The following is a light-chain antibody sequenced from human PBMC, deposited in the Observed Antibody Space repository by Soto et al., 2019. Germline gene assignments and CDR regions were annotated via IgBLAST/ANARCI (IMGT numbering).Light chain of an antibody. J-gene: IGKJ1*01. CDR3: QQYDSIPWT. V-gene: IGKV4-1*01. Sequence: DIVMTQSPDSLAVSLGERATINCKSSQSLLDSSNNKNYLAWYQQKPGQPPKLLIYWASTRESGVPDRFSGSGSGTDFTLTISSLQAEDVAVYYCQQYDSIPWTFGQGTKVEIK. CDR2: WAS. CDR1: QSLLDSSNNKNY.